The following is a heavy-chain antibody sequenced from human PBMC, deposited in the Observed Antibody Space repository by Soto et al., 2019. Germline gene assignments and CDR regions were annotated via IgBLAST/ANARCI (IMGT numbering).Heavy chain of an antibody. Sequence: EVQLAKSGGGMVQPGGPLRLSCVASGFTFSSYDMHWVRQAPGKGLEYVSSIISNGGTTYYGNSVKGRFTISRDNSKNTLYLQMGSLRAEDMAVYYCVRRVSGNYDYWGQGTLVTVSS. V-gene: IGHV3-64*01. CDR3: VRRVSGNYDY. D-gene: IGHD1-7*01. J-gene: IGHJ4*02. CDR2: IISNGGTT. CDR1: GFTFSSYD.